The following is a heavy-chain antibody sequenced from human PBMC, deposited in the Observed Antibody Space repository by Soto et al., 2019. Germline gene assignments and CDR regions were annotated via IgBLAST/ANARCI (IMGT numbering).Heavy chain of an antibody. CDR1: GFTFSTYA. V-gene: IGHV3-23*01. CDR2: INAGGDST. D-gene: IGHD1-20*01. J-gene: IGHJ6*02. Sequence: EVQLLESGGGLVQPGGSLRLSCAASGFTFSTYAMSWVRQAPGKGLEWVSTINAGGDSTVYAHSVKGRFTISRDNSKNTLYLQMNSLGAEDTAIYYCAKGGLYTYGMHVWGQGTTVTVSS. CDR3: AKGGLYTYGMHV.